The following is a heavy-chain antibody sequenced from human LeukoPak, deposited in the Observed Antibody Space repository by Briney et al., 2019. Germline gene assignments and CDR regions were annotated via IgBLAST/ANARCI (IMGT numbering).Heavy chain of an antibody. CDR2: INPNSGGT. CDR1: GYTFTGYY. Sequence: ASVKVSCTASGYTFTGYYMHWVRQAPGQGLEWMGWINPNSGGTNYAQKFQGRVTMTRDTSISTAYMELSRLRSDDTAVYYCARFDCSSTSCAFDIWGQGTMVTVSS. V-gene: IGHV1-2*02. CDR3: ARFDCSSTSCAFDI. D-gene: IGHD2-2*01. J-gene: IGHJ3*02.